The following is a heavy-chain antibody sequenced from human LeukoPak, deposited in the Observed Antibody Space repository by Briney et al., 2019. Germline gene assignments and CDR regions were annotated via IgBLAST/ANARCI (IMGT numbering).Heavy chain of an antibody. CDR1: GFTFSDYY. CDR2: ISSSGSTI. J-gene: IGHJ4*02. D-gene: IGHD3-22*01. CDR3: ARVEEYYYDSSGRFDY. V-gene: IGHV3-11*01. Sequence: GGSLRLSCAASGFTFSDYYMSWIRQAPGKGLEWVSYISSSGSTIYYADSVKGRFTISRDNAKNSLYLQMNGLRAEDTAVYYCARVEEYYYDSSGRFDYWGQGTLVTVSS.